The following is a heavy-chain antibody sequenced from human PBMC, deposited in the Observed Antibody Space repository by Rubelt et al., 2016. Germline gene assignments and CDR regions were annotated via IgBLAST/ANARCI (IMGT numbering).Heavy chain of an antibody. J-gene: IGHJ4*02. CDR2: VYYTGST. CDR1: GGSISSYD. V-gene: IGHV4-59*01. CDR3: ASGTVYFDY. Sequence: QLQESGPGLVKPSETLSLTCTVSGGSISSYDWSWIRQPPGKGPEWIGYVYYTGSTHYNPSPKGRVPKSAARSKNQPPLKLSSVTAADTAVYYCASGTVYFDYWGQGTLVTVSS. D-gene: IGHD3/OR15-3a*01.